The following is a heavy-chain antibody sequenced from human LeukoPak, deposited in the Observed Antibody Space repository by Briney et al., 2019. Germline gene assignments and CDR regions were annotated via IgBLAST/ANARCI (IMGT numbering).Heavy chain of an antibody. CDR1: GYTFTSYG. CDR3: ARDGRCSGYYYCQPDFFDY. J-gene: IGHJ4*02. V-gene: IGHV1-18*01. Sequence: ASVKVSCKASGYTFTSYGISWVRQAPGQGLEWMGWISAYNGNTNYAQKLQGRVTMTTDTSTSTAYMELRSLRSDDTDVYYCARDGRCSGYYYCQPDFFDYWGQGTLVTVSS. CDR2: ISAYNGNT. D-gene: IGHD3-22*01.